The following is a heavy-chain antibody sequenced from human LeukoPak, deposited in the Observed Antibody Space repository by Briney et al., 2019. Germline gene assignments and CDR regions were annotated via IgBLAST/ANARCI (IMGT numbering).Heavy chain of an antibody. CDR2: ISPSSIYI. CDR1: EFPFSGYT. CDR3: ARGRGCSSMACYPDY. J-gene: IGHJ4*02. D-gene: IGHD2-2*01. Sequence: GGSLRLSCAASEFPFSGYTINWVRQAPGKGLEWVSSISPSSIYIYYADSVKGRFTISRDNAKNPLYLQMHSLRAEDTAMYYCARGRGCSSMACYPDYWGQGTLVTVSS. V-gene: IGHV3-21*01.